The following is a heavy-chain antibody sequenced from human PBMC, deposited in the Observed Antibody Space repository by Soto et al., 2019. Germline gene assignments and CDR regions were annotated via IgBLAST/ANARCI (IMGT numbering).Heavy chain of an antibody. CDR3: ARDNRDNWIDEGWFDP. CDR1: GYSFSDYD. J-gene: IGHJ5*02. V-gene: IGHV1-8*01. Sequence: QVQLVQSGAEVKKPGASVKVSCKASGYSFSDYDINWVRQATGQGHAWMGWMNPNSGNTGYAQKCQGGVTMTRNTSINTGYRELSSLGSEATGVYYWARDNRDNWIDEGWFDPWGQGPRVTVSS. D-gene: IGHD1-20*01. CDR2: MNPNSGNT.